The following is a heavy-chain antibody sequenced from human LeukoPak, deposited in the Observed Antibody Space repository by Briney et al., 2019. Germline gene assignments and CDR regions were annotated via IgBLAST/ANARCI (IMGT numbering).Heavy chain of an antibody. Sequence: GGSLRLSCAASGFTFSSYGMNWVRQAPGKGLEWLSYLSNTGNIHYAQSVKGRFTISRDNAKSSLYLQMGGLRAEDTAVYYCARRGDSPMIGDHWGQGILVTVAS. J-gene: IGHJ4*02. CDR3: ARRGDSPMIGDH. V-gene: IGHV3-48*01. CDR1: GFTFSSYG. CDR2: LSNTGNI. D-gene: IGHD3-10*02.